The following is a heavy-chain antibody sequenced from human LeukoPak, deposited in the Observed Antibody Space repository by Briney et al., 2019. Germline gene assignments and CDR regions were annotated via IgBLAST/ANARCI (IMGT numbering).Heavy chain of an antibody. V-gene: IGHV4-34*01. CDR2: INHSGST. CDR3: ARGLPWDLVDV. J-gene: IGHJ6*04. Sequence: SETLSLTCAVYGGSFSGYYWSWIRQPPGKGLEWIGEINHSGSTNYNPSLKSRVTISVDTSKNQFSLKLSSVTAADTAVYYCARGLPWDLVDVWGKGTTVTVSS. D-gene: IGHD6-13*01. CDR1: GGSFSGYY.